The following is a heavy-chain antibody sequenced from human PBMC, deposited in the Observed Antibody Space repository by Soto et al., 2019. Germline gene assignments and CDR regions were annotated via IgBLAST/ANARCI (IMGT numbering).Heavy chain of an antibody. V-gene: IGHV1-3*01. J-gene: IGHJ5*02. CDR2: INAGNGNT. Sequence: ASVKVSCKASGYTFTSYAMHWVRQAPGQRLEWMGWINAGNGNTKYSQKFQGRVTITRDTSASTAYMELSSLRSEDTAVYYCARDQPGIAAAGTVNWFDPWGQGTLVTVSS. CDR3: ARDQPGIAAAGTVNWFDP. D-gene: IGHD6-13*01. CDR1: GYTFTSYA.